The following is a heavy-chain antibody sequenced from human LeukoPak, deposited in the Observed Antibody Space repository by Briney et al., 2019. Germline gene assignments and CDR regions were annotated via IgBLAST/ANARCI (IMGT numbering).Heavy chain of an antibody. V-gene: IGHV4-59*08. CDR2: IYYSGST. CDR3: ARRTRLPYYDILTGHEMVDAFDI. Sequence: SETLSLTCTVSGGSISSYYWSWIRQPPGKGLEWIGYIYYSGSTNYNPSLKSRVTISVDTSKNQFSLKLSSVTAADTAVYYCARRTRLPYYDILTGHEMVDAFDIWGQGTMVTVSS. CDR1: GGSISSYY. D-gene: IGHD3-9*01. J-gene: IGHJ3*02.